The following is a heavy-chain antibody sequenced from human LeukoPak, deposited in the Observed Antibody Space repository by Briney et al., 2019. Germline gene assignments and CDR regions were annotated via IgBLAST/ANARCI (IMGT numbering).Heavy chain of an antibody. V-gene: IGHV4-34*01. D-gene: IGHD6-13*01. J-gene: IGHJ4*02. CDR1: GGSFSGYY. Sequence: YPSETLSLTCAVYGGSFSGYYWSWIRQPPGKGLEWIGEINHSGSTNYNPPLKSRVTISVDTSKNQFSLKLSSVTAADTAVYYCARGSAAGVDYWGQGTLVTVSS. CDR2: INHSGST. CDR3: ARGSAAGVDY.